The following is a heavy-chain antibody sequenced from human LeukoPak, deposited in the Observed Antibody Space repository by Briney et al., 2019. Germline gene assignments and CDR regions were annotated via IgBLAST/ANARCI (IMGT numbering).Heavy chain of an antibody. Sequence: GGSLRLSCAASGFTFSSYAMSWVRQAPGKGLEWVSAISGSVGSTYYADSVKGRFTISRDNSKNTLYLQMNSLRAEDTAVYYCASRTYYDFWSGYYDYYYYGMDVWGQGTTVTVSS. J-gene: IGHJ6*02. D-gene: IGHD3-3*01. CDR1: GFTFSSYA. V-gene: IGHV3-23*01. CDR3: ASRTYYDFWSGYYDYYYYGMDV. CDR2: ISGSVGST.